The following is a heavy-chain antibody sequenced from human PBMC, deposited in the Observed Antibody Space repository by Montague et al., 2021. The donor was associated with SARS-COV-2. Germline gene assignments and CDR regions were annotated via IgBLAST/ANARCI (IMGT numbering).Heavy chain of an antibody. CDR2: INHSGST. CDR3: ASLTLGYCSSTSCYSDWFDP. J-gene: IGHJ5*02. CDR1: GGSFSGYY. Sequence: SETLSLTCAVYGGSFSGYYWSWIRQPPGKGLEWIGEINHSGSTSYNPSLKSRVTISGDTSKNQFSLKLSSVTAADTAVYYCASLTLGYCSSTSCYSDWFDPWGQGTLVTVSS. D-gene: IGHD2-2*02. V-gene: IGHV4-34*01.